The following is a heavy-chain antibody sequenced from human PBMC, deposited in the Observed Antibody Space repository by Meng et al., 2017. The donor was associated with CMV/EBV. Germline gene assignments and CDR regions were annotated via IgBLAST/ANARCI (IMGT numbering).Heavy chain of an antibody. CDR3: ARGRSGYCSGGSCYSDY. CDR2: INHSGST. CDR1: GGSFSGYY. D-gene: IGHD2-15*01. Sequence: GSLRLSCAVYGGSFSGYYWSWIRQPPGKGLEWIGEINHSGSTNYNPSLKSRVTISVDTPKNQFSLKLSSVTAADTAVYYCARGRSGYCSGGSCYSDYWGQGTLVTVSS. J-gene: IGHJ4*02. V-gene: IGHV4-34*01.